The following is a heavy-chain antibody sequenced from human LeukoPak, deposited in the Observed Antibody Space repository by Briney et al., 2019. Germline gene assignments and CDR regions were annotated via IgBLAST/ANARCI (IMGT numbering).Heavy chain of an antibody. CDR1: GFTFSSYA. V-gene: IGHV3-30-3*01. CDR3: ARGYDSSGYSRYFDY. D-gene: IGHD3-22*01. CDR2: ISYDGSNK. Sequence: PGGSLRLSCAASGFTFSSYAMHWVRQAPGKGLEWVAVISYDGSNKYYADSVKGRFTISRDNSKNTLYLQMNSLRAEDTAVCYCARGYDSSGYSRYFDYWGQGTLVTVSS. J-gene: IGHJ4*02.